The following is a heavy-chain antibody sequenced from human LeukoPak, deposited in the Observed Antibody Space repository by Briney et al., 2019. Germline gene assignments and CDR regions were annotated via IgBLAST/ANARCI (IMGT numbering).Heavy chain of an antibody. V-gene: IGHV1-46*01. CDR3: ARDGGLGASLTTPI. CDR1: GCTFTSYY. Sequence: ASVKVSCKASGCTFTSYYMHWVRHGPGQGLGWMGIINPSGGSTSYAQKFQGRVTMTRDTSTSTVYMELSSLRSEDTAVYYCARDGGLGASLTTPIWGQGTLVTVSS. D-gene: IGHD3-10*01. J-gene: IGHJ4*02. CDR2: INPSGGST.